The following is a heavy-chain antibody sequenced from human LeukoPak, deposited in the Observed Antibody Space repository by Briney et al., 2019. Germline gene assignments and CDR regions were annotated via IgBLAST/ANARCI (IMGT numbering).Heavy chain of an antibody. V-gene: IGHV4-31*03. J-gene: IGHJ6*03. D-gene: IGHD3-3*01. Sequence: PSETLSLTCTVSGGSMSSGPYYWSWIRQHPGKGLEWIGFIYYSGSTYFKPSLKSRVTISVDTSKNQFSLKLSSVTAADTAVYYCARDQPVYYDFWSGRQNCYYYYYMDVWGKGTTVTVSS. CDR2: IYYSGST. CDR1: GGSMSSGPYY. CDR3: ARDQPVYYDFWSGRQNCYYYYYMDV.